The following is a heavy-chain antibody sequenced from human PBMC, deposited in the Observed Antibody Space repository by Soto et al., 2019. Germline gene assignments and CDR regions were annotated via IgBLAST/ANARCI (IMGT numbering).Heavy chain of an antibody. D-gene: IGHD3-10*01. CDR2: IIPIFGTA. CDR3: ALHYGSGSNYYYYGMDV. CDR1: GGTFSSYA. Sequence: QVQLVQSGAEVKKPGSSVKVSCKASGGTFSSYAISWVRQAPGQGLEWMGGIIPIFGTANYAQKFQGRVTNTADESTSKAYRELSSLRSEDTAVYYCALHYGSGSNYYYYGMDVWGQGTTVTVSS. J-gene: IGHJ6*02. V-gene: IGHV1-69*12.